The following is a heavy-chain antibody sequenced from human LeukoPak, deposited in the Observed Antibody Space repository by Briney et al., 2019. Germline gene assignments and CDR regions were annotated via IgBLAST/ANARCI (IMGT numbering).Heavy chain of an antibody. D-gene: IGHD3-22*01. CDR2: ISRSGSTI. J-gene: IGHJ5*02. CDR3: AREREYYYDSSGYSGHWFDP. V-gene: IGHV3-48*03. Sequence: PGGSLRLSCAASGFTFSSYEMNWVRQAPGKGLEWVSYISRSGSTIYYADSVKGRFTISRDNAKNSLYLQMNSLRAEDTAVYYCAREREYYYDSSGYSGHWFDPWGQGTLVTVSS. CDR1: GFTFSSYE.